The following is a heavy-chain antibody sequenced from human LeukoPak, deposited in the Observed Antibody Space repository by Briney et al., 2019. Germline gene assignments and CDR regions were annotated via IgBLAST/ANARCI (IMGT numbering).Heavy chain of an antibody. D-gene: IGHD3-9*01. CDR1: GGSISSYY. CDR3: ARAYYDILTGYYAFDY. CDR2: LYYSGST. J-gene: IGHJ4*02. Sequence: SETLSLTCTVSGGSISSYYWSWIRQPPGKGLEWIGYLYYSGSTNYNPSLKSRVTISVDTSKNQFSLKLSSVTAADTAVYYCARAYYDILTGYYAFDYWGQGTLVTVSS. V-gene: IGHV4-59*01.